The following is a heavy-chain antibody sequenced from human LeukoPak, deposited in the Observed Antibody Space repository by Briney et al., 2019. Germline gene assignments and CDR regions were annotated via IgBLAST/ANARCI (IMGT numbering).Heavy chain of an antibody. V-gene: IGHV3-43*02. CDR3: AKDPHGH. D-gene: IGHD5-24*01. Sequence: GGSLRLSCAVSGFTFDDYYAIPWVRPAPGKGLEWVSLISGDGRRTNYTDSVKGRFTISRDDTKSSLFLQMNSLTTDDTAFYYCAKDPHGHWGQGTLVTVSS. CDR1: GFTFDDYYA. CDR2: ISGDGRRT. J-gene: IGHJ4*02.